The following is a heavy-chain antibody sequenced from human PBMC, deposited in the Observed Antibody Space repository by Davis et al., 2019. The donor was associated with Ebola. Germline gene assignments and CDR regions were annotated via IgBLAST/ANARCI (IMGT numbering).Heavy chain of an antibody. CDR1: GLSLTTYA. J-gene: IGHJ2*01. CDR3: GRDFPGGDWYFDL. D-gene: IGHD3-10*01. V-gene: IGHV3-30*04. CDR2: ISYDGSNR. Sequence: GRSRSPSCVVFGLSLTTYAMPWVRPAPGKGMGWVALISYDGSNRNYADSVKGRFTISRDNAKNTLYLQMSSERAEDTAVYYCGRDFPGGDWYFDLWGRGTLVTVSS.